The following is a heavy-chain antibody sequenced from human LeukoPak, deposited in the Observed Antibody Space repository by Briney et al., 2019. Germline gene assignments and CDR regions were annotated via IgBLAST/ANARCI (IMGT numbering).Heavy chain of an antibody. CDR1: GGSISSYY. CDR3: ARVGGDSYYDILTGYYSPRLLDY. V-gene: IGHV4-59*01. J-gene: IGHJ4*02. Sequence: SETLSLTCTVSGGSISSYYWSWIRQPPGKGLEWIGYIYYSGSTNYNPSLKSRVTISVDTSKNQFSLKLSSVTAADTAVYYCARVGGDSYYDILTGYYSPRLLDYWGQGTLVTVSS. CDR2: IYYSGST. D-gene: IGHD3-9*01.